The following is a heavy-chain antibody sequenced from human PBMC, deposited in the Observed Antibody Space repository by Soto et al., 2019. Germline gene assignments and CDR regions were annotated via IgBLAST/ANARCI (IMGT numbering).Heavy chain of an antibody. Sequence: GGSLRLSCAASGFTFDDYAMHWVRQAPGKGLEWVSGISWNSGSIGYADSVKGRFTISRDNAKNSLYLQMNSLRAEDTALYYCAKGGIAAAGTPYYYYMDVWGKGTTVTVSS. D-gene: IGHD6-13*01. CDR1: GFTFDDYA. CDR2: ISWNSGSI. V-gene: IGHV3-9*01. CDR3: AKGGIAAAGTPYYYYMDV. J-gene: IGHJ6*03.